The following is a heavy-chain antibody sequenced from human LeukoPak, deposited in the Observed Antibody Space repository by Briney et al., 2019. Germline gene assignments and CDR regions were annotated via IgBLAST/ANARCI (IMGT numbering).Heavy chain of an antibody. J-gene: IGHJ6*02. V-gene: IGHV7-4-1*02. Sequence: ASVKVSCKASGYQFISYTMSWVRQAPGQGLEWMGWINTKTANPTYAQDFTGRFVFSLDTSVTTAYLQISGLKAGDTAVYYCARVAGFGERGMDVWGQGTTVTVSS. CDR2: INTKTANP. CDR3: ARVAGFGERGMDV. D-gene: IGHD3-10*01. CDR1: GYQFISYT.